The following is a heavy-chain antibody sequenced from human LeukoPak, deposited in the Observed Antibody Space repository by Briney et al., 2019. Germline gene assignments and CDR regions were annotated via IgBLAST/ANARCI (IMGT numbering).Heavy chain of an antibody. CDR2: INWNGRST. V-gene: IGHV3-20*04. CDR1: GFTFDDYG. CDR3: ARRDTVMVGFEY. Sequence: GGSPRLSRATSGFTFDDYGMSWVRQAPGKGLEWVSDINWNGRSTGYADSVKGRFTISRDNAKNSLYLQMNSLRAEDTALYYCARRDTVMVGFEYWGQGTLVTVSS. J-gene: IGHJ4*02. D-gene: IGHD5-18*01.